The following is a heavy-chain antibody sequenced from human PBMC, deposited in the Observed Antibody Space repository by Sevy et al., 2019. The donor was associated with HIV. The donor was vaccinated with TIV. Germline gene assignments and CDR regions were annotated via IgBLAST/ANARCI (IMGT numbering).Heavy chain of an antibody. D-gene: IGHD4-17*01. V-gene: IGHV3-21*01. CDR1: EFTFSSYS. J-gene: IGHJ3*02. Sequence: GGSLRLSCATSEFTFSSYSMNWVRQAPGNGLEWVSSISGGGTYIYYADSVKGRFTISRDNAKNSLSLQMNSLRAEDTAVYYCARGTHDYGDYDRDAFHIWGQGTMVTVSS. CDR3: ARGTHDYGDYDRDAFHI. CDR2: ISGGGTYI.